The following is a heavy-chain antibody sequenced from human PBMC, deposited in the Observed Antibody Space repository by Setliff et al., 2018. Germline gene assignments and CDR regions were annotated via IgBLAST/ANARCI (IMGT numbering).Heavy chain of an antibody. CDR3: ARGGEYCDGVSCFSYNWFDM. CDR2: INNYSFKT. Sequence: ASVKVSCKASGYTFNNYGITWVRQAPGQGLEWMGWINNYSFKTTYPQKFLDRVTITMDTPATTVYMEVTSLRSEDTAVYYCARGGEYCDGVSCFSYNWFDMWGQGTLVTVSS. V-gene: IGHV1-18*01. D-gene: IGHD2-21*01. J-gene: IGHJ5*02. CDR1: GYTFNNYG.